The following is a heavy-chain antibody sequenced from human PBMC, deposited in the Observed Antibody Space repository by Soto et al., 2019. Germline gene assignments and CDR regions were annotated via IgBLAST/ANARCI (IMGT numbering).Heavy chain of an antibody. D-gene: IGHD2-15*01. J-gene: IGHJ3*02. V-gene: IGHV4-31*03. CDR2: IYYSGST. CDR3: ARDCRGGSCSDDAFDM. CDR1: GGSISSCGYY. Sequence: SETLSLTCTVSGGSISSCGYYWSWIRQHPGKGLEWIGYIYYSGSTYYNPSLKSRVTISVDTSKNQFSLKLSSVTAADTAVYYCARDCRGGSCSDDAFDMWGEGTMVTVAS.